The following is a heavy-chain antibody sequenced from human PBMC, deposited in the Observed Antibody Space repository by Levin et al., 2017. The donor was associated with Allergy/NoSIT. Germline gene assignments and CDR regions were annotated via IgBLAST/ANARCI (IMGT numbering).Heavy chain of an antibody. CDR3: ARGGRGYDFWSGYYTEHYDYGMDV. CDR1: GFTFSSYA. V-gene: IGHV3-30*04. Sequence: PGGSLRLSCAASGFTFSSYAMHWVRQAPGKGLEWVAVISYDGSNKYYADSVKGRFTISRDNSKNTLYLQMNSLRAEDTAVYYCARGGRGYDFWSGYYTEHYDYGMDVWGQGTTVTVSS. J-gene: IGHJ6*02. CDR2: ISYDGSNK. D-gene: IGHD3-3*01.